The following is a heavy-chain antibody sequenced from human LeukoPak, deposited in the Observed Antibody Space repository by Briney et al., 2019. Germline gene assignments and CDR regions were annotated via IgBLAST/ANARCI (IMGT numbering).Heavy chain of an antibody. CDR2: ISSSSSTI. CDR3: ASALGYCSGGSCSPPLYYYYYGMDV. D-gene: IGHD2-15*01. Sequence: QTGGSLRLSCAASGFTFSSYSMNWVRQAPGKGLEWVSYISSSSSTIYYADSVKGRFTISRDNAKNSLYLQMNSLRAEDTAVYYCASALGYCSGGSCSPPLYYYYYGMDVWGQGTTVTVSS. V-gene: IGHV3-48*01. J-gene: IGHJ6*02. CDR1: GFTFSSYS.